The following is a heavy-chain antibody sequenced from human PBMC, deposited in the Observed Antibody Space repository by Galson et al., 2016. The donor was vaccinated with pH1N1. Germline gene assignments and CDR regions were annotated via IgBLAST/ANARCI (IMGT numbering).Heavy chain of an antibody. J-gene: IGHJ4*02. CDR1: GGTFTSYT. D-gene: IGHD5-18*01. Sequence: SVKVSCKASGGTFTSYTITWVRQAPGQGLEWMGRMIPILGLSNYAQKFQGRVTITADKSRCTAYMELSSLKSEDTAVYFCARARGHAAMDPFDFWGQGTLVTVSS. V-gene: IGHV1-69*02. CDR3: ARARGHAAMDPFDF. CDR2: MIPILGLS.